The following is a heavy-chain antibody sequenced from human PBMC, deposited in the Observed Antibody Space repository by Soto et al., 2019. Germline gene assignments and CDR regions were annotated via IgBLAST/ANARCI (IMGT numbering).Heavy chain of an antibody. J-gene: IGHJ6*02. V-gene: IGHV3-30-3*01. CDR1: GFTFSSYA. Sequence: PGGSLRLSCAASGFTFSSYAMHWVRQAPGKGLEWVAVISYDGSNKYYADSVKGRFTISGDNSKNTLYLQMNSLRAEDTAVYYCARGDRWFGGPVLYYYYGMDVWGQGTTVTVSS. CDR3: ARGDRWFGGPVLYYYYGMDV. CDR2: ISYDGSNK. D-gene: IGHD3-10*01.